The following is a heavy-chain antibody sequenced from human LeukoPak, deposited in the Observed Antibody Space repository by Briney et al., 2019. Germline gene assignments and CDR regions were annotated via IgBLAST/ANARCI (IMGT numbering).Heavy chain of an antibody. J-gene: IGHJ4*02. CDR3: ATTGIFGAAKGY. CDR1: GFTISSYT. D-gene: IGHD3-3*01. Sequence: PGGSLRLSCAASGFTISSYTMMWVRPAPGKGLGWVSYVSSSGSSIYYADSVKGRFSISRDNAKKSVYLQMHSLRVEDTAVYYCATTGIFGAAKGYWGQGTLVSVSS. V-gene: IGHV3-48*01. CDR2: VSSSGSSI.